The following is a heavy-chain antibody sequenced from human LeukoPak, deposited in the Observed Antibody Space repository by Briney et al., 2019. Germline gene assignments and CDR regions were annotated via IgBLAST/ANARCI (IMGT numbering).Heavy chain of an antibody. J-gene: IGHJ4*02. CDR3: ARAGARGSVDY. V-gene: IGHV3-7*01. CDR2: INQDGGQT. CDR1: QFTFPIYW. D-gene: IGHD3-10*01. Sequence: GGSLRLSCLASQFTFPIYWMSWVRQAPGKGLEWVANINQDGGQTFYVDSVTGRFTISRDNAKNSLYLQMNSLSAEDTSVYYCARAGARGSVDYWGQGTLVTVSS.